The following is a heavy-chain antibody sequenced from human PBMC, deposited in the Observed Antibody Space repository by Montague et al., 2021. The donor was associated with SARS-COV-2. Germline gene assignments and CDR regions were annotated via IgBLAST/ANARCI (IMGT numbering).Heavy chain of an antibody. CDR1: GGSFSDYY. V-gene: IGHV4-34*01. CDR3: WMGGGNGVFDL. CDR2: IQXXXIX. D-gene: IGHD2-8*01. J-gene: IGHJ3*01. Sequence: SETLSLTCAVSGGSFSDYYWSWIRQPPGKGLEWIGVEWIREIQXXXIXXXXPSLKRRVSLSVDASRKQLSLKLSSVTDADPAVYYCWMGGGNGVFDLWGQGTMVTVSS.